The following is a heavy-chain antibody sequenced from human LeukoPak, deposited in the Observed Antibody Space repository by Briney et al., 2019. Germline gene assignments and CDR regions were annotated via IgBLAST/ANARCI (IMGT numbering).Heavy chain of an antibody. CDR1: GVSVSSGNYF. V-gene: IGHV4-61*01. Sequence: SETLSLTCTVSGVSVSSGNYFWSWIRQPPGEGPQWIGYIYHDGSTNYSPSLRSRVSISVDTSKNQFSLKLSSVTTADTAVYFCATFFDFWFGPWGQGTQVTVSS. CDR2: IYHDGST. J-gene: IGHJ5*02. D-gene: IGHD5/OR15-5a*01. CDR3: ATFFDFWFGP.